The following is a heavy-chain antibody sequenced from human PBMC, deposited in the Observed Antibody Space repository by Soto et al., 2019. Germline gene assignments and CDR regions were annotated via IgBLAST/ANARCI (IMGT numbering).Heavy chain of an antibody. V-gene: IGHV4-4*02. CDR3: ARGETQQQRDY. CDR1: GDSISSDKW. D-gene: IGHD6-13*01. J-gene: IGHJ4*02. Sequence: QVQLQESGPGLVKPSGTLSLTCAVSGDSISSDKWWSWIRQPPGKGLQWIGEIYHSGSTKYNPSPKIRVIISVDKSKNQFSRKLSSVTDADTAVYYCARGETQQQRDYWGQGTLVTVSS. CDR2: IYHSGST.